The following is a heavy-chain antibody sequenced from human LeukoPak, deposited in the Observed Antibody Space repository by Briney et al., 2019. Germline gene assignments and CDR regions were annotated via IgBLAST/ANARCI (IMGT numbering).Heavy chain of an antibody. CDR2: IKQDGSEK. CDR3: ARSGGYSYGDAFDI. Sequence: GGSLRLSCAASGFTFSSYWMSWVRQAPGKGLEWVANIKQDGSEKYYVDSVEGRFTISRDNAKNSLYLQMNSLRAEDTAVYYCARSGGYSYGDAFDIWGQGTMVTVSS. D-gene: IGHD5-18*01. J-gene: IGHJ3*02. V-gene: IGHV3-7*03. CDR1: GFTFSSYW.